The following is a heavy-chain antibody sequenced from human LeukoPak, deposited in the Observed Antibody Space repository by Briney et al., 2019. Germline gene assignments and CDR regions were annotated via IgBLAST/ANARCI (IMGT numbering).Heavy chain of an antibody. V-gene: IGHV4-4*07. J-gene: IGHJ4*02. D-gene: IGHD5-24*01. CDR1: GGSISSYY. CDR2: IYTSGST. CDR3: ARGGGGDGYNYRDFDY. Sequence: SETLSLTCTVSGGSISSYYWSWIRQPAGKGLEWIGRIYTSGSTNYNPSLKSRVTMSVDTSKNQFSLKLSSVTAADTAVYYCARGGGGDGYNYRDFDYWGQGTLVTVSS.